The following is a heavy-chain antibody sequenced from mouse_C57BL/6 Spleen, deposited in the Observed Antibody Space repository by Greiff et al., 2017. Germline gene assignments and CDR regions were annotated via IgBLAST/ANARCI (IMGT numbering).Heavy chain of an antibody. J-gene: IGHJ1*03. CDR1: GFTFTSYT. CDR2: INPSSGYT. CDR3: ARLTTVVGGHFDV. Sequence: VQLQQSGAELARPGASVKMSCTASGFTFTSYTMHWVKQRPGQGLEWIGYINPSSGYTKYNQKFKDNATLTADKSSSTAYMQLSSLTSEDSAVYYCARLTTVVGGHFDVWGTGTTVTVSS. D-gene: IGHD1-1*01. V-gene: IGHV1-4*01.